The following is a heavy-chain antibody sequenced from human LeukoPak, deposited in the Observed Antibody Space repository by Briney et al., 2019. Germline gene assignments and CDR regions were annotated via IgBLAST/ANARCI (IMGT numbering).Heavy chain of an antibody. CDR2: IIPIFGTA. CDR1: GGTFSSYA. V-gene: IGHV1-69*13. D-gene: IGHD3-3*01. CDR3: ARVAQEWSVLAYMDV. Sequence: GASVKVSCKASGGTFSSYAISWVRQAPGQGLEWMGGIIPIFGTANYAQKFRGRVTITADESTSTAYMELSSLRSEDTAVYYCARVAQEWSVLAYMDVWGKGTTVTVSS. J-gene: IGHJ6*03.